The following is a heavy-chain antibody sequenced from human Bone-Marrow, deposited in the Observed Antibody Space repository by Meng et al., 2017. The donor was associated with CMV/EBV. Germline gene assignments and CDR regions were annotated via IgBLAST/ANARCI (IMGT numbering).Heavy chain of an antibody. CDR2: ISYDGNNK. CDR3: ARDLSGGGMDY. Sequence: GGSLRLSCAASGSTFSGSAMHWVRQAPGKGLEWVAVISYDGNNKYYTDSVKGRFTISRDNSKNALYLQMDTLRPEETAVYYCARDLSGGGMDYWGQGTLVTSPQ. CDR1: GSTFSGSA. J-gene: IGHJ4*02. D-gene: IGHD3-16*01. V-gene: IGHV3-30-3*01.